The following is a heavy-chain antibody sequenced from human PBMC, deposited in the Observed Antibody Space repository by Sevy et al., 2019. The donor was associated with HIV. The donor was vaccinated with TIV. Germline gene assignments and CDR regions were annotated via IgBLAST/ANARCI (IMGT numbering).Heavy chain of an antibody. CDR3: ARPYGSGSREAFDI. D-gene: IGHD3-10*01. J-gene: IGHJ3*02. V-gene: IGHV3-21*01. CDR2: ISSSSNYI. Sequence: GGSLRLSCAASGFTFSTYTMNWVRQAPGKGLEWVSSISSSSNYIYYADSVKGRFTISRDNAKNSLYLQMNSLRAEDTAGYYCARPYGSGSREAFDIWGQGTMVTVSS. CDR1: GFTFSTYT.